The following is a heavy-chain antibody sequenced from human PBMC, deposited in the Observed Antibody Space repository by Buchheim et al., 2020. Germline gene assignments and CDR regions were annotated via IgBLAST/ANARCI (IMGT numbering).Heavy chain of an antibody. D-gene: IGHD3-10*01. V-gene: IGHV4-34*01. CDR1: GGSFSGYY. CDR2: INHSGST. J-gene: IGHJ5*02. CDR3: ARAFEFGSYSS. Sequence: QVQLQQWVAGLLKPSETLSLTCAVYGGSFSGYYWSWIRQPPGKGLEWIGEINHSGSTNYNPPLKRRVTISVDTSKNQFSLKLSSVTAADTAVYYCARAFEFGSYSSWGQGTL.